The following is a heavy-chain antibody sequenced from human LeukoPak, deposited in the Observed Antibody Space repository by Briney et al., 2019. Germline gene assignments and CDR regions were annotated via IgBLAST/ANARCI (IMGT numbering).Heavy chain of an antibody. D-gene: IGHD3-3*01. Sequence: GGSLRLSCAASGFTFSSYAMSWVRQAPGMGLEWVGRINYKTYGGTADYAAPVKGRFTISRDDSKDTLYLQMNSLKTEDTAVYYCTTDHRTIYGVVSPASWGRGTLVTVSS. CDR3: TTDHRTIYGVVSPAS. CDR2: INYKTYGGTA. V-gene: IGHV3-15*01. J-gene: IGHJ5*02. CDR1: GFTFSSYA.